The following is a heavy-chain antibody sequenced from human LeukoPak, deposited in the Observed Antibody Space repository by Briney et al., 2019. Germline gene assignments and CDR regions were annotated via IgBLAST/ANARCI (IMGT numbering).Heavy chain of an antibody. CDR1: GFTFSSYG. Sequence: PGGSLRLSCAASGFTFSSYGMHWVRQAPGKGLEWVAFIRYDGSNKYYADSVKGRFTVSRDNSKNTLYLQMNSLRAEDTAVYYCARDYGEGGSYYLTSWYFDLWGRGTLVTVSS. V-gene: IGHV3-30*02. D-gene: IGHD1-26*01. CDR3: ARDYGEGGSYYLTSWYFDL. CDR2: IRYDGSNK. J-gene: IGHJ2*01.